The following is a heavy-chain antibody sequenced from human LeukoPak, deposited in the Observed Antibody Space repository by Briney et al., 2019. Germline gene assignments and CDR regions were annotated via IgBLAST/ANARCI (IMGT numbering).Heavy chain of an antibody. V-gene: IGHV3-23*01. CDR3: VREQWLIGYHFDS. Sequence: GGSLRLSCAASGFTFSSYAMSWVRQAPGKGLEWVSAIDSSGDNTYYADPVKGRFTISRDNSKNTLYLQMNSLRAEDTAIYYCVREQWLIGYHFDSWGQGTLVTVSS. J-gene: IGHJ4*02. CDR1: GFTFSSYA. D-gene: IGHD6-19*01. CDR2: IDSSGDNT.